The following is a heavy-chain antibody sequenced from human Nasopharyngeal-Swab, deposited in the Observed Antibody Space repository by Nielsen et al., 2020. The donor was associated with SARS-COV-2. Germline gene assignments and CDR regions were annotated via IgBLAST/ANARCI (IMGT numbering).Heavy chain of an antibody. J-gene: IGHJ4*02. CDR3: AKESTTFYYDN. V-gene: IGHV3-30*18. Sequence: GGSLRLSCAASGFTFRNHGMHWVRQAPGQGLEWVGIITSGGRTQVYADSVVGRFTISRDDPENTLFLQMNSLRPEDTAVYYCAKESTTFYYDNWGQGTLVTVSS. CDR2: ITSGGRTQ. CDR1: GFTFRNHG. D-gene: IGHD1-14*01.